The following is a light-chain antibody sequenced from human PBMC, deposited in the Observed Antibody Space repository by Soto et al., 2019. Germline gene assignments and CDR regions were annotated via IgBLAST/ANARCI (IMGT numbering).Light chain of an antibody. CDR2: AAS. CDR3: PHYNSYSEA. Sequence: DIQMTQSPSSLSASVGDRVTITCRASQGIRNDLGWYQQKPGKAPKRLIYAASSLQSGVPSRFRGSGSGNEYPLTISSLQPDDFATYYCPHYNSYSEAFGQGTKVDIK. J-gene: IGKJ1*01. CDR1: QGIRND. V-gene: IGKV1-17*01.